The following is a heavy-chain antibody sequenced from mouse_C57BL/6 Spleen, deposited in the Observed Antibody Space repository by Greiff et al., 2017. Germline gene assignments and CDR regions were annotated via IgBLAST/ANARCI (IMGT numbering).Heavy chain of an antibody. CDR2: IYYSGTI. D-gene: IGHD1-1*01. CDR1: GISITTGNYR. CDR3: ARYYGSSYRYFDV. V-gene: IGHV3-5*01. J-gene: IGHJ1*03. Sequence: EVKLMESGPGLVKPSQTVFLTCTVTGISITTGNYRWSWIRQFPGNKLEWIGYIYYSGTITSNPSLTSRTTITRDTPKNQFFLEMNSLTAEDTATYYCARYYGSSYRYFDVWGTGTTVTVSS.